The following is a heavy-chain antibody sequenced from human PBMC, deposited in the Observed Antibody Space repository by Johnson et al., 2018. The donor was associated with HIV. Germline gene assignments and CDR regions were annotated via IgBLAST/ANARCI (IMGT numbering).Heavy chain of an antibody. D-gene: IGHD4-17*01. CDR2: IKSKTDGGTT. V-gene: IGHV3-15*01. CDR3: TTDDAPSYVDYGEAFDI. CDR1: GFTFSNAW. J-gene: IGHJ3*02. Sequence: VQLVESGGGLVKPGGSLRLSCAASGFTFSNAWMSWVRQAPGKGLEWVGRIKSKTDGGTTDYAAPVKGRFTISRDDSKNTLYLQMNSLKTEDTAVDYCTTDDAPSYVDYGEAFDIWGQGTMVTVSS.